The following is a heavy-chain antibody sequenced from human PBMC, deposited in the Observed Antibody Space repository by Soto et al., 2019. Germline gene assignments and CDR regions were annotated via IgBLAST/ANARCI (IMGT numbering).Heavy chain of an antibody. Sequence: QVQLQESGPGLVKPSQTLSLTCTVSGGSISSGGYYWSWIRQHPGKGLEWIGYIYYSGSTYYNPSLTSRVTISVDTSKNQFSLKLRSVTAADTAVYYCASFIRETVDYQLPYYYYYYMDVWGKGTTVTVSS. CDR2: IYYSGST. D-gene: IGHD2-2*01. CDR3: ASFIRETVDYQLPYYYYYYMDV. V-gene: IGHV4-31*03. J-gene: IGHJ6*03. CDR1: GGSISSGGYY.